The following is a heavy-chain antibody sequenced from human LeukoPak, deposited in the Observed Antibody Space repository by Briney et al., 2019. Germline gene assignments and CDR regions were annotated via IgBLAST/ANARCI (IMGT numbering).Heavy chain of an antibody. CDR2: ISGSDYST. Sequence: GGSLRLSCAASGFTFSSYAMSWVRQAPGEGLEWVSSISGSDYSTYYSDSVMGRFTISRDNSKNTLYLRLNSLRAEDTAVYYCAKYRARRGSLIFDYWGQGTLVTVSS. D-gene: IGHD1-14*01. CDR1: GFTFSSYA. CDR3: AKYRARRGSLIFDY. V-gene: IGHV3-23*01. J-gene: IGHJ4*02.